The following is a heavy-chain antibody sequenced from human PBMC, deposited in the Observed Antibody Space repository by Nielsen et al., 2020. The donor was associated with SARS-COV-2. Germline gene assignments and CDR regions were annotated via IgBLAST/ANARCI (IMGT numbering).Heavy chain of an antibody. V-gene: IGHV3-20*04. CDR3: VKGGTLLWFGEFDY. D-gene: IGHD3-10*01. CDR2: INWNGGST. Sequence: GESLKISCAASGFTFDDYGMSWVRQAPGKGLEWVSGINWNGGSTGYADSVKGRFTISRDNAKNSLYLQMNSLRAEDTALYYCVKGGTLLWFGEFDYWGQGTLVTVSS. CDR1: GFTFDDYG. J-gene: IGHJ4*02.